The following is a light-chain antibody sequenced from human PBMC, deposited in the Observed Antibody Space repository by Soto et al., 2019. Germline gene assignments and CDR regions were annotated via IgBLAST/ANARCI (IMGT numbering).Light chain of an antibody. Sequence: DIQLTQSPSFLSASVGDRVTITCRASQGISSYLAWYQQKPGKAPKLLIYAASTLQSGVPSRFSGSGSGTEFTLTISSLQPEDFATYYCQQLNSYRTFGQGTKVDI. CDR3: QQLNSYRT. V-gene: IGKV1-9*01. CDR2: AAS. J-gene: IGKJ1*01. CDR1: QGISSY.